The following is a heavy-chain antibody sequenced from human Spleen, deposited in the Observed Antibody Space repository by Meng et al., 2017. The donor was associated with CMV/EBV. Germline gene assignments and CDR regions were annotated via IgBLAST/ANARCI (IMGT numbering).Heavy chain of an antibody. V-gene: IGHV1-69*10. Sequence: YRISWVRQAPGQGVEWMGGIIPMLGIANYAQKFQGRVTITADKSTSTAYMELSSLRSEDTAVYYCARGPRSYYDSSGFADRDAFDIWGQGTMVTVSS. D-gene: IGHD3-22*01. CDR3: ARGPRSYYDSSGFADRDAFDI. CDR2: IIPMLGIA. CDR1: YR. J-gene: IGHJ3*02.